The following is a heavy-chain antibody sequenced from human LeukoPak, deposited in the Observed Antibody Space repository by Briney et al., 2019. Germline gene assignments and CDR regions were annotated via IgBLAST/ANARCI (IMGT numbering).Heavy chain of an antibody. CDR2: ISYDGSNK. CDR3: AKDRYRELRYFDWLTDY. J-gene: IGHJ4*02. Sequence: GGSLRLSCAASGFTFSSYGMHWVRQAPGKGLEWVAVISYDGSNKYYADSVKGRFTISRDNSKNTLYLQMNSLRAEDTAVYYCAKDRYRELRYFDWLTDYWGQGTLVTVSS. V-gene: IGHV3-30*18. D-gene: IGHD3-9*01. CDR1: GFTFSSYG.